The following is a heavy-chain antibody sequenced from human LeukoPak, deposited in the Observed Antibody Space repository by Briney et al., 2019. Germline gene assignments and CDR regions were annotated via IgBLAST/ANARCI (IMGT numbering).Heavy chain of an antibody. V-gene: IGHV4-34*01. CDR3: ARSPATSWSNFDY. J-gene: IGHJ4*02. CDR2: IHHSGST. Sequence: SETLSLTCAVYVESFSDHYWTWIRQPPGKGLEWIGEIHHSGSTNHRLSLKSRVTISVDRSKNQFSLKLTSVTAADTAVYYCARSPATSWSNFDYWGQGTLVTVSS. D-gene: IGHD2-2*01. CDR1: VESFSDHY.